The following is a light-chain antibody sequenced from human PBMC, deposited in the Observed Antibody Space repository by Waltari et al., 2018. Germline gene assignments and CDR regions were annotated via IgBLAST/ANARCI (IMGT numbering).Light chain of an antibody. V-gene: IGLV1-44*01. CDR2: SDY. Sequence: QSVLTHPSSASGTPGQRVTLSCLGRRFNIRDFSVNWYQHLPGLAPKLLIYSDYQRPSGVPDRFSGSKSGTSASLAISGLQSDDEADYYCATWDDNLNGVVFGGGTKLTVL. J-gene: IGLJ2*01. CDR1: RFNIRDFS. CDR3: ATWDDNLNGVV.